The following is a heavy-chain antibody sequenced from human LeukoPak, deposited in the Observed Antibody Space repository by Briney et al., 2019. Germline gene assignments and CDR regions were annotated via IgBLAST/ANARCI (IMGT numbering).Heavy chain of an antibody. CDR1: GYTLTELS. CDR2: INPNSGGT. J-gene: IGHJ4*02. CDR3: ARDPWGSKCHFDY. D-gene: IGHD3-16*01. Sequence: ASVKVSCKVSGYTLTELSMHWVRQAPGQGLEWMGRINPNSGGTNYAQKFQGRVTMTRDTSISTAYMELSRLRSDDTAVYYRARDPWGSKCHFDYWGQGTLVTVSS. V-gene: IGHV1-2*06.